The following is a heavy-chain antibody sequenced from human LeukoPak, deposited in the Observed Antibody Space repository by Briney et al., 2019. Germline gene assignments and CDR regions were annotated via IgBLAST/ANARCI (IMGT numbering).Heavy chain of an antibody. D-gene: IGHD3-10*01. CDR1: GYTFTSYD. CDR2: INPNSGGT. Sequence: ASVKVSCKASGYTFTSYDINWVRQATGQGLEWMGWINPNSGGTNYAQKFQGRVTMTRDTSISTAYMELSRLRSDDTAVYYCARDLELLWFGEARGAFDIWGQGTMVTVSS. J-gene: IGHJ3*02. V-gene: IGHV1-2*02. CDR3: ARDLELLWFGEARGAFDI.